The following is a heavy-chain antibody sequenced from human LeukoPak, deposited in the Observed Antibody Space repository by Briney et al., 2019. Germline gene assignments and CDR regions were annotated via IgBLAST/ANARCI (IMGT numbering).Heavy chain of an antibody. D-gene: IGHD2-2*01. V-gene: IGHV3-30-3*01. CDR3: AKDMGSGYCSSTSCYGGTFDI. J-gene: IGHJ3*02. Sequence: GGSLRLSCAASGFTFRSYAMHWVRQAPGKGLEWVAVISYDGSNKYYADSVKGRFSISRDNSKNTLYLQMNSLRAEDTAVYYCAKDMGSGYCSSTSCYGGTFDIWGQGTMVTVSS. CDR2: ISYDGSNK. CDR1: GFTFRSYA.